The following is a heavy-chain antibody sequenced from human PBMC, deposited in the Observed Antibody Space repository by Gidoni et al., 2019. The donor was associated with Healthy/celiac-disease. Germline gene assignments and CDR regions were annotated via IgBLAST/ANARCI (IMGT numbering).Heavy chain of an antibody. Sequence: QVQLVQSGAEVKKPGSSVKVSCKASGGPFSSYAISWVRQAPGQGLEWMGGIIPIFGTANYAQKFQGRVTITADESTSTAYMELSSLRSEDTAVYYCATCEKAAYYYDSSGYYNLDYWGQGTLVTVSS. J-gene: IGHJ4*02. V-gene: IGHV1-69*01. CDR2: IIPIFGTA. D-gene: IGHD3-22*01. CDR1: GGPFSSYA. CDR3: ATCEKAAYYYDSSGYYNLDY.